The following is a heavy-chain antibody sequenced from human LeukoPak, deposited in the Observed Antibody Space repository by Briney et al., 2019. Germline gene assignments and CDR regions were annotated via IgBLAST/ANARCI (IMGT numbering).Heavy chain of an antibody. CDR1: GFTFSSYA. J-gene: IGHJ4*02. Sequence: PGGSLRLSCAASGFTFSSYAMSWVRQAPGKGLEWVSVISGNGGSTHYADSVKGRFTISRDNSKNTLYLQMNSLRAEDTAIYYCAKAHSSSWYYFGNWGQGTLVTVSS. CDR3: AKAHSSSWYYFGN. V-gene: IGHV3-23*01. D-gene: IGHD3-22*01. CDR2: ISGNGGST.